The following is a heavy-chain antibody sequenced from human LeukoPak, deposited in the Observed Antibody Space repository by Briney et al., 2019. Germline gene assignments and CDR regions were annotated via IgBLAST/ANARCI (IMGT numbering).Heavy chain of an antibody. J-gene: IGHJ4*02. CDR2: IYYSGST. V-gene: IGHV4-59*12. Sequence: PSETLSLTCTVSGGSISSYYWSWIRQPPGKGLEWIGYIYYSGSTYYNPSLKSRVSISVDTSKNQFSLKLSSVTAADTAVYYCARDAALGSPISYWGQGTLVTVSS. CDR1: GGSISSYY. D-gene: IGHD1-26*01. CDR3: ARDAALGSPISY.